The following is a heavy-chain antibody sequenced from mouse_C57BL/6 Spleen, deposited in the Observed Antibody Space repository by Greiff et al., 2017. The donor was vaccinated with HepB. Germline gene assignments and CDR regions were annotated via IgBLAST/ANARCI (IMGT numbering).Heavy chain of an antibody. CDR2: INPSNGGT. CDR1: GYTFTSYW. D-gene: IGHD1-1*01. V-gene: IGHV1-53*01. CDR3: ARSVTTVVERYFDV. Sequence: QVQLQQPGTELVKPGASVKLSCKASGYTFTSYWMHWVKQRPGQGLEWIGNINPSNGGTNYNEKFKSKATLTVDKSSSTAYMQLSSLTSEDSAVYYGARSVTTVVERYFDVWGTGTTVTVSS. J-gene: IGHJ1*03.